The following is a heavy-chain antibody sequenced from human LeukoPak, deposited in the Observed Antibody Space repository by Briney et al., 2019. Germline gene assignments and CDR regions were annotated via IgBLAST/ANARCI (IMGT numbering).Heavy chain of an antibody. D-gene: IGHD3-3*01. CDR2: VSSDGTKT. Sequence: GGSLRLSCAASGFTFSSYAMSWVRQAPGKGLEWVSDVSSDGTKTYYADSVKGRFTISRDNYKNMVFLQMNSLRAEDTAVYYCAKGDDFWSGYYIFHYWGQGALVTVSS. CDR1: GFTFSSYA. V-gene: IGHV3-23*03. J-gene: IGHJ4*02. CDR3: AKGDDFWSGYYIFHY.